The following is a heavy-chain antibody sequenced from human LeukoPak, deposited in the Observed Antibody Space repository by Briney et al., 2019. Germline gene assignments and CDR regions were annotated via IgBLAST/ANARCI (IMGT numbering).Heavy chain of an antibody. D-gene: IGHD2-15*01. J-gene: IGHJ4*02. CDR3: AKLPSDCSGGSCLLYFDY. CDR1: GFTFRTSG. V-gene: IGHV3-23*01. Sequence: GGSLRLSCAASGFTFRTSGMNWVRQAPGKGLEWVSAISGSGGSTYYADSVKGRFTISRDNSKNTLYLQMNSLRAEDTAVYYCAKLPSDCSGGSCLLYFDYWGQGTLVTVSS. CDR2: ISGSGGST.